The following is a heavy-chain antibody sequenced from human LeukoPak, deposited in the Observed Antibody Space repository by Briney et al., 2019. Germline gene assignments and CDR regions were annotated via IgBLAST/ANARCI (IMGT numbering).Heavy chain of an antibody. D-gene: IGHD3-10*01. J-gene: IGHJ4*02. Sequence: ASVKVSCKASGYTFTSYDINRVRQATGQGLEWMGWINPNSGNTGYAQKFQGRVTMTRNTSISTAYMELSSLRSEDTAVYYCARGGYYGSGSYKAIDYWGQGTLVTVSS. CDR3: ARGGYYGSGSYKAIDY. CDR1: GYTFTSYD. CDR2: INPNSGNT. V-gene: IGHV1-8*01.